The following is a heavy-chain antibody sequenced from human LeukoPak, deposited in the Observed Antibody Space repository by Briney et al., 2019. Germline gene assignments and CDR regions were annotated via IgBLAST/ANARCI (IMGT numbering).Heavy chain of an antibody. CDR3: ARGDGYCSSASCSGN. D-gene: IGHD2-2*03. CDR2: IRFDGSNK. Sequence: GGSLRLSCAASGFTLNTYGMHWVRQAPGKGLKWVAFIRFDGSNKYYADSVKGRSTISRDNSKNTLYLQMKSLRPEDTAVYYCARGDGYCSSASCSGNWGQGTLVTVSS. J-gene: IGHJ4*02. V-gene: IGHV3-30*02. CDR1: GFTLNTYG.